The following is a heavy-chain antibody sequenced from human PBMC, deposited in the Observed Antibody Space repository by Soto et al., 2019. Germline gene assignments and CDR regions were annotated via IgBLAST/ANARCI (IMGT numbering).Heavy chain of an antibody. CDR3: ARVSEGIGKRAGSSGYYYDY. Sequence: GGSLRLSCAASGFTFSDHYMDWVRQAPGKGLEWVGRTRNKANSYTTEYAASVKGRFTISRDDSKNSLYLQMNSLKTEDTAVYYCARVSEGIGKRAGSSGYYYDYWGQGTLVTVSS. J-gene: IGHJ4*02. CDR2: TRNKANSYTT. D-gene: IGHD3-22*01. CDR1: GFTFSDHY. V-gene: IGHV3-72*01.